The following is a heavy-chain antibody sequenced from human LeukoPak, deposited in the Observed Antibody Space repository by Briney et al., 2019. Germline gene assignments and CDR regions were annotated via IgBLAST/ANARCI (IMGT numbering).Heavy chain of an antibody. Sequence: SGPALVKPTQTLTLTCTFSGFPLSTSGMCVSWIRQPPGKALEWITIIDWDDDKYYSTSLKTRLTISKDTSKNQVVLTMTNMDPVDTATYYCARILYDSSGPLWSYYVDVWAKGPRSPSP. CDR1: GFPLSTSGMC. J-gene: IGHJ6*03. CDR2: IDWDDDK. D-gene: IGHD3-22*01. V-gene: IGHV2-70*01. CDR3: ARILYDSSGPLWSYYVDV.